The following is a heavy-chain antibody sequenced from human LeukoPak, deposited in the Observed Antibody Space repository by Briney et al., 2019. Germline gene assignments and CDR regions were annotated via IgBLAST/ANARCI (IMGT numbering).Heavy chain of an antibody. V-gene: IGHV4-61*02. CDR2: IYTSGST. CDR1: GGSISSGSYY. CDR3: ARDIAVAGFDY. J-gene: IGHJ4*02. Sequence: PSETLSLTCTVSGGSISSGSYYWSWIRQPAGKGLEWIGRIYTSGSTNYNPSLKSRVTISVDTSKNQFSLKLSPVTAADTAVYYCARDIAVAGFDYWGQGTLVTVSS. D-gene: IGHD6-19*01.